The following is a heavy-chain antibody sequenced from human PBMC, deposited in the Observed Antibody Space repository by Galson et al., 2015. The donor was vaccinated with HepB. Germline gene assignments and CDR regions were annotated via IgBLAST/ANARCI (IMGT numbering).Heavy chain of an antibody. J-gene: IGHJ4*02. V-gene: IGHV2-70*17. CDR3: ARIRRYSGSIIYYYFDY. D-gene: IGHD1-26*01. CDR2: IDWDDDK. CDR1: GFSLSTPGMC. Sequence: PALVKPTQTLNMTCTFSGFSLSTPGMCVGWIRQPPGKALEWLARIDWDDDKFYSTSLKTRLTISKDTSKNQVVLTMTNMDPVDTATYYCARIRRYSGSIIYYYFDYWGQGTLVTVSS.